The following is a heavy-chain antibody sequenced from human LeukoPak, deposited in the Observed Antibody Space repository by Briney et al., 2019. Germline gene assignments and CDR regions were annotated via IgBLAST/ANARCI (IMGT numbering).Heavy chain of an antibody. Sequence: SETLSLTCAVYGGSFSGYYWSWIRQPPGKGLEWIGEINHSGSTNYNPSLKSRVTISVDTPKNQFSLKLSSVTAADTAVYYCANGSGSLFDYWGQGTLVTVSS. J-gene: IGHJ4*02. CDR3: ANGSGSLFDY. CDR1: GGSFSGYY. D-gene: IGHD3-10*01. V-gene: IGHV4-34*01. CDR2: INHSGST.